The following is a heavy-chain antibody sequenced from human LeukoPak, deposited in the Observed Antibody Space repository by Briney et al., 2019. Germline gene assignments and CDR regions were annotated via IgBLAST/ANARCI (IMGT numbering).Heavy chain of an antibody. CDR2: INSDGSRT. CDR3: IRNLGGSTDY. J-gene: IGHJ4*02. CDR1: GFTFSNSW. V-gene: IGHV3-74*01. D-gene: IGHD1-26*01. Sequence: GGPLRLSCAASGFTFSNSWMHLVRQAPGKGLVWVSRINSDGSRTNYADSVKGRFTISRDDGKNTVYLQMNSLRAEDTALYYCIRNLGGSTDYWGQGTLVTVSS.